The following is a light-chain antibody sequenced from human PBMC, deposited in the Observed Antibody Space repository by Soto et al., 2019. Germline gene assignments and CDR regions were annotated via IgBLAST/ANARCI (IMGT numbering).Light chain of an antibody. CDR1: QSVSRSY. CDR3: QHYGSSQFT. V-gene: IGKV3-20*01. CDR2: AAS. J-gene: IGKJ3*01. Sequence: EIVLTQSPGTLSLSPGERATLSCRASQSVSRSYLAWYQQKPGQAPRLLIYAASSRATGIPDRFSGSGSGTDFTLTISRLEPEDFAVYYCQHYGSSQFTFGPGTKVDIK.